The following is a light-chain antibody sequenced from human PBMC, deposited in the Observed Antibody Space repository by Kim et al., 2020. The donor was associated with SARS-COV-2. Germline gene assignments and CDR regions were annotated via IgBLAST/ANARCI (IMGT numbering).Light chain of an antibody. V-gene: IGLV2-14*03. Sequence: QSALTQPASVSGSPGQSITISCTGTSSDVGAYNYVSWYQQHPGKAPKLIIYDVSYRPSGVSNRFSGSKSGNTASLTISGLQAEDEADYYCSSYTSSSTLAFGEGTQLTVL. CDR2: DVS. CDR1: SSDVGAYNY. CDR3: SSYTSSSTLA. J-gene: IGLJ3*02.